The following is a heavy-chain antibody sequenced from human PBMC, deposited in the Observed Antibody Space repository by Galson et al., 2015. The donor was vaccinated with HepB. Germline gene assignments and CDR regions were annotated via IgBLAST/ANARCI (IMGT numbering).Heavy chain of an antibody. CDR1: GFIISSYA. V-gene: IGHV3-23*01. CDR2: ISGRGDSI. Sequence: SLRLSCAASGFIISSYAMSWVRQAPGKGLEWVSAISGRGDSIYYADSVKGRFSISRDNSKNMLYLQMDSLRAEDTAVYYCAKDRDSEYQPLYVRGALDVWGKGTTVTVSS. D-gene: IGHD3-10*02. J-gene: IGHJ6*03. CDR3: AKDRDSEYQPLYVRGALDV.